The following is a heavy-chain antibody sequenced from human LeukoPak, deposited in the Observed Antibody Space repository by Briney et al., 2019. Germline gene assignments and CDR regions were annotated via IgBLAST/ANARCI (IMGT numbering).Heavy chain of an antibody. D-gene: IGHD3-9*01. CDR3: ARDLRRYFDWSPDYYYYGMDV. CDR2: ISYDGSNK. Sequence: GRSLRLSCAASGFTFSSYAMHWVRQAPGKGLEWVAVISYDGSNKYYADSVKGRFTISRDNSKNTLYLQMNSLRAEDTAVYYCARDLRRYFDWSPDYYYYGMDVWGQGTTVTVSS. CDR1: GFTFSSYA. V-gene: IGHV3-30-3*01. J-gene: IGHJ6*02.